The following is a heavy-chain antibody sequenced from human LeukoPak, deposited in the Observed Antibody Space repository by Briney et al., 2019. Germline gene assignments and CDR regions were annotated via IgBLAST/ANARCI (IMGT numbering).Heavy chain of an antibody. CDR1: GFTFADFW. Sequence: GGSLRLSCAASGFTFADFWVTWVRQAPGKGLEWVANINRDGSAKTYVDSVKGRFIISRDNAKNSVYLRMRSLRAEDTAVYYCATAPAAADSFWGQGTLGAVSS. CDR2: INRDGSAK. CDR3: ATAPAAADSF. J-gene: IGHJ4*02. V-gene: IGHV3-7*01. D-gene: IGHD6-13*01.